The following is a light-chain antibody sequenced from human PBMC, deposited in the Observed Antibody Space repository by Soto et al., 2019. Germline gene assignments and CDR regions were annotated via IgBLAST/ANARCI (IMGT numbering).Light chain of an antibody. Sequence: EIVMTQSLATLSVSPGERAILSCRASQSVSSNLAWYQQKPGQAPRLLIYGASTRATGIPARFSGSGSGTEFTLTISSLQSEDFAVYYCQQYSNWPPWTFGQGTKVEIK. CDR2: GAS. V-gene: IGKV3-15*01. J-gene: IGKJ1*01. CDR3: QQYSNWPPWT. CDR1: QSVSSN.